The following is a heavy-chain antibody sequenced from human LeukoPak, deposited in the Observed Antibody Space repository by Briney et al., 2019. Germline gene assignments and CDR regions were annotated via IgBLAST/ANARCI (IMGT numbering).Heavy chain of an antibody. V-gene: IGHV3-23*01. CDR2: ITGDGGTT. CDR3: AKGWSGYFGSPFDI. CDR1: GLTFSNNA. Sequence: PGGSLRVSCAASGLTFSNNAMNWVRQAPGKGLEWVSVITGDGGTTDYADSVKGRFTISRDNSKNTLYLQMNSLRTEDTATYYCAKGWSGYFGSPFDIWGHGTMVIVSS. D-gene: IGHD3-3*01. J-gene: IGHJ3*02.